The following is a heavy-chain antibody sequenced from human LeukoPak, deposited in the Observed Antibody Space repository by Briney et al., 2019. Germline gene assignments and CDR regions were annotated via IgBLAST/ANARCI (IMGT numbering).Heavy chain of an antibody. D-gene: IGHD2-2*01. Sequence: SETLSLTCAVYGGSFSGYYWSWLRQPPGKGLEWIGEINHSGSTNYNPSLKSRVTISVDTSKNQFSLKLSSVTAADTAVYYCARGRTGYQLLPTKKDYSYYYMDVWDKGTTVTVSS. CDR2: INHSGST. J-gene: IGHJ6*03. V-gene: IGHV4-34*01. CDR1: GGSFSGYY. CDR3: ARGRTGYQLLPTKKDYSYYYMDV.